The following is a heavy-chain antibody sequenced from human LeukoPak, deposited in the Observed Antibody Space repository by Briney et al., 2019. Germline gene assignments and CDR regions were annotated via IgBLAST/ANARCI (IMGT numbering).Heavy chain of an antibody. CDR2: IGISGGIT. J-gene: IGHJ3*02. D-gene: IGHD2-21*02. CDR1: GFTFSSYC. V-gene: IGHV3-23*01. CDR3: ARGGGCGGDCYSGSRDAFDI. Sequence: GGSLRLSCAASGFTFSSYCMSWVRQAPGKGLEWVSGIGISGGITYYADSVKGRFTISRDNFKNTLYFQMDSLRAEDTAVYYCARGGGCGGDCYSGSRDAFDIWGQGTMVTVSS.